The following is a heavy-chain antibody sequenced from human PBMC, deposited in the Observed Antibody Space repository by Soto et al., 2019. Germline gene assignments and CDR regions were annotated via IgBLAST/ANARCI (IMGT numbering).Heavy chain of an antibody. CDR1: GGSISSYY. CDR3: ARVRPRGVHGYLPSTNDGSGYDPDAFER. Sequence: PSETLSLTCTVSGGSISSYYWSWIRQPPGKGLEWIGYMYYSGSANYNPSLKSRVTTSVDTSKSQFSLKLSSVTAADTAVYYCARVRPRGVHGYLPSTNDGSGYDPDAFERWGQGTLVTVSS. D-gene: IGHD3-22*01. J-gene: IGHJ3*02. V-gene: IGHV4-59*01. CDR2: MYYSGSA.